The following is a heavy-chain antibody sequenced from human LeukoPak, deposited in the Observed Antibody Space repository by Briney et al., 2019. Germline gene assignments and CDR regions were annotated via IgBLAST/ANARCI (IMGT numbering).Heavy chain of an antibody. V-gene: IGHV3-33*01. J-gene: IGHJ4*02. CDR3: ARGGENFFDY. Sequence: PGGSLRLSCAASGFTFSRFGMHWVRQAPGKGPEWVAVIRFDGSKEYYADSVKGRFNISRDNSKNTLYLQLDSLRAGDTAVYYCARGGENFFDYWGQGTLVTVSS. CDR2: IRFDGSKE. CDR1: GFTFSRFG. D-gene: IGHD3-10*01.